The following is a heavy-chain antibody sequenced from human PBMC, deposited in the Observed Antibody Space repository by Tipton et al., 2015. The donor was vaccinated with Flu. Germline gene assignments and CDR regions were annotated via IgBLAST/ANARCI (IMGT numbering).Heavy chain of an antibody. Sequence: SLRLSCAASGFTFSNYWMTWVRQAPGKGLEWVANINQDGSVTKYADSVRGRFIISRDNSRNRLDLQMNSLRGEDTAVYYCASATTADYAFDHWGQGTPVIVSS. J-gene: IGHJ4*02. D-gene: IGHD4-17*01. CDR1: GFTFSNYW. CDR2: INQDGSVT. V-gene: IGHV3-7*01. CDR3: ASATTADYAFDH.